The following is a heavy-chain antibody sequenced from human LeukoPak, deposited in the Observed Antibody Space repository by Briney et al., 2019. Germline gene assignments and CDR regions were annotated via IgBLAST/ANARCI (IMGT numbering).Heavy chain of an antibody. CDR3: TRDQTPYY. Sequence: GGSLRLSCTASGFTFGDYAMTWVRQAPGKGLEWVGFIRSKVYGGTPEYAASVKGRFTISRDDSQGIAYLQMNSLKTEDTAVYYCTRDQTPYYWGQGTLVTVSS. J-gene: IGHJ4*02. CDR1: GFTFGDYA. CDR2: IRSKVYGGTP. V-gene: IGHV3-49*04.